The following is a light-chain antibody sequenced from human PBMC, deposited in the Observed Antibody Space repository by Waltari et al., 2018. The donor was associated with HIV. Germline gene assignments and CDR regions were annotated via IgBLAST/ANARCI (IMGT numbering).Light chain of an antibody. CDR2: DVT. J-gene: IGLJ3*02. CDR1: SSDIGDYKY. CDR3: CSFAGSYTLV. V-gene: IGLV2-11*01. Sequence: QSALTQPRSVSGSPGQSVTISCTGTSSDIGDYKYVSWYQHHPGKAPKLMIYDVTKRPSGVPDRFSGSKSGNTASLTISGLQAEDEAAYYCCSFAGSYTLVFGGGTKLTVL.